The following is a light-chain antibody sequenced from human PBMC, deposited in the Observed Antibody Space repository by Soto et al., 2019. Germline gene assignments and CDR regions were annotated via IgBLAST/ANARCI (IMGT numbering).Light chain of an antibody. CDR1: SSNIGAGYG. V-gene: IGLV1-40*01. CDR2: DND. Sequence: QSALTQPPSVSGAPGQRVTISCAGSSSNIGAGYGVHWYQKLPGTAPRLVIYDNDNRPSGVPDRFSGSKSGTSASLAITGVQAEDEADYYCQSFDTSLSGYWVFGGGTKLTVL. J-gene: IGLJ3*02. CDR3: QSFDTSLSGYWV.